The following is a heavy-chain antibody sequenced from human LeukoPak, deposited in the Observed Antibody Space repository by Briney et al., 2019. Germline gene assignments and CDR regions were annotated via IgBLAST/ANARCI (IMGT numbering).Heavy chain of an antibody. CDR3: ARDVAPRGYSSSWYDWFDP. CDR1: GYTFTSDY. V-gene: IGHV1-46*01. D-gene: IGHD6-13*01. CDR2: INPSGGST. J-gene: IGHJ5*02. Sequence: GSVTVSCKASGYTFTSDYMHWVRQAPGGGLEWMGIINPSGGSTSYAQTFPGRVTMTSDTSTSTVYMELSSLRSEDTAVYYCARDVAPRGYSSSWYDWFDPWGQGTLVTVSS.